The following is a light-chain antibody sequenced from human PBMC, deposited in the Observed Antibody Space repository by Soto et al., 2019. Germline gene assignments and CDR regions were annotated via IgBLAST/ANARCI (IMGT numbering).Light chain of an antibody. V-gene: IGKV3-11*01. CDR2: DTS. CDR3: QLRSNWPLT. CDR1: QSVSSY. Sequence: EIVLTQSPATLSLSPGERATLSCRASQSVSSYFAWYQQKPSQPPRLLISDTSNRTTGVPARFSGSGSGTAFTLTISSLEPEDFAVDYCQLRSNWPLTVGKGTKVEIK. J-gene: IGKJ1*01.